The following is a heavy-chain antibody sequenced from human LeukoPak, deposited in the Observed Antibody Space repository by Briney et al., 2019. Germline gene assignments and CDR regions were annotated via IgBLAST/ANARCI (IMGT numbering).Heavy chain of an antibody. CDR3: VKAAGGFGSGYHISG. D-gene: IGHD3-3*01. J-gene: IGHJ4*02. CDR1: GFRLSDYY. CDR2: ISSSGTTI. V-gene: IGHV3-11*01. Sequence: GGSLTLSCVASGFRLSDYYMKWVRQAAGRGLECVAYISSSGTTIDYADSVKGRFTISKDKAKNSLHLQMSSLRAEDMGLYYCVKAAGGFGSGYHISGWGQGTLVTVSS.